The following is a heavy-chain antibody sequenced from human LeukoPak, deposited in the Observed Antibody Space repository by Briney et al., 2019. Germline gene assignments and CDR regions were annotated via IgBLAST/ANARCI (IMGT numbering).Heavy chain of an antibody. CDR3: ARDIVYLIDEDYG. J-gene: IGHJ4*02. CDR2: IHTSGST. CDR1: GGSFNSYY. V-gene: IGHV4-4*07. D-gene: IGHD4-17*01. Sequence: SETLSFTCTVSGGSFNSYYWSWLRQPAGKGLEWIGRIHTSGSTDYSPSLQSRVTISIDTSQKQFSLNLSSVTAADTAVYYCARDIVYLIDEDYGWGQGTLVTVSS.